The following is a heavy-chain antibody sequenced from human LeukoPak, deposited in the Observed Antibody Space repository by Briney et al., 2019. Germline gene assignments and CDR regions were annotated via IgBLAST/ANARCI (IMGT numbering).Heavy chain of an antibody. CDR1: GFTFSTYW. CDR2: INKDGSNT. J-gene: IGHJ6*02. CDR3: ARDQSHGMDV. V-gene: IGHV3-74*01. Sequence: PGGSLRLSCAGSGFTFSTYWMHWVRRAPGKGLVWVSHINKDGSNTNYADSVKGRFTISRDNAKNTLYLQMSSLRAEDTAVYYCARDQSHGMDVWGQGTKVIVSS.